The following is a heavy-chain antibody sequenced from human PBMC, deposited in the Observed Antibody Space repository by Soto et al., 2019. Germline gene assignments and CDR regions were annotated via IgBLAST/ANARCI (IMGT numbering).Heavy chain of an antibody. CDR3: ARSYYIAARAYFQH. Sequence: QVQLQQWGAGLLKPSETLSLTCAVYGGSFSGYYWSWIRQPPGKGLEWIGEINHSGSTNYNPSLTRTVTISVDTSKNRLSLKLGSVTAADTAVYDCARSYYIAARAYFQHWGQGTLVTVSS. CDR1: GGSFSGYY. V-gene: IGHV4-34*01. J-gene: IGHJ1*01. D-gene: IGHD6-13*01. CDR2: INHSGST.